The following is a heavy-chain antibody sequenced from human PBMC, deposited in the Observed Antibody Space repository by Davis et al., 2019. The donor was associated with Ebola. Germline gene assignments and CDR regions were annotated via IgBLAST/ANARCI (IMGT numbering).Heavy chain of an antibody. Sequence: GGSLRLSCAASGFTFSGSAMHWVRQAPGKGLEWVSSISSSSSYIYYADSVKGRFTISRDNAKNSLYLQMNSLRAEDTAVYYCASVYSSSWGWFDPWGQGTLVTVSS. D-gene: IGHD6-13*01. CDR2: ISSSSSYI. J-gene: IGHJ5*02. CDR3: ASVYSSSWGWFDP. V-gene: IGHV3-21*01. CDR1: GFTFSGSA.